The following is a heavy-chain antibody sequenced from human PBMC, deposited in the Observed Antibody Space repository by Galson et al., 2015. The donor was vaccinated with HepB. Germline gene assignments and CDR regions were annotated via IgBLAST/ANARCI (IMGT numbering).Heavy chain of an antibody. CDR1: GFTFSSYS. D-gene: IGHD6-13*01. J-gene: IGHJ4*02. CDR3: ARDPDTIPAAGGYDY. V-gene: IGHV3-21*01. CDR2: ISSSSSYT. Sequence: SLRLSCAASGFTFSSYSMNWVRQAPGKGLEWVSSISSSSSYTHYADSVKGRFTISRDNAKNSLFLQMNSLRVEDTAVYYCARDPDTIPAAGGYDYWGQGTLVTVSS.